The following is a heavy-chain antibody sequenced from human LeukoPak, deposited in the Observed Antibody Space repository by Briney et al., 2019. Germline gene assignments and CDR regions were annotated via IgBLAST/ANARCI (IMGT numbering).Heavy chain of an antibody. CDR2: ISRGGNTI. J-gene: IGHJ6*02. CDR3: AKALSYQLPSYGMDV. Sequence: PGGSLRLSCAVSGFIFDDYAMHWVRQAPGKGLEWVSYISRGGNTIYYADSVKGRFTISRDNAKNSLYLQMNSLRAEDTALYYCAKALSYQLPSYGMDVWGQGTTVTVSS. D-gene: IGHD2-2*01. V-gene: IGHV3-43*02. CDR1: GFIFDDYA.